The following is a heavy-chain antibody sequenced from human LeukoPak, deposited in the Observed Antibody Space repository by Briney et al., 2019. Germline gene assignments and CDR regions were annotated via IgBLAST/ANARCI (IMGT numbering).Heavy chain of an antibody. CDR3: AKAPLGDYYFDY. J-gene: IGHJ4*02. CDR1: GFTFDDYA. CDR2: ISWNSGSI. Sequence: GGSLRLSCAASGFTFDDYAMHWVRQAPGKGLEWVSGISWNSGSIGYADSVKGRSTISRDNAKNSLYLQMNSLRAEDTALYYCAKAPLGDYYFDYWGQGTLVTVSS. V-gene: IGHV3-9*01.